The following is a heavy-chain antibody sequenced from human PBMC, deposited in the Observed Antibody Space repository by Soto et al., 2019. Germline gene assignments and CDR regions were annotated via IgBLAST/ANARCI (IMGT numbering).Heavy chain of an antibody. Sequence: QVQLVESGGGVVQPGRSLRLSCAASGFIFNEYGMHWVRQARGKGLEWVAVIWYDGSNKYYADSVRGRFTFSRDNSRNTMSLQMNRMRGEDTAIYYCARWGCSENNCKLKYRSIDMWVQGTLVAVSS. J-gene: IGHJ4*02. D-gene: IGHD1-20*01. CDR3: ARWGCSENNCKLKYRSIDM. CDR1: GFIFNEYG. CDR2: IWYDGSNK. V-gene: IGHV3-33*01.